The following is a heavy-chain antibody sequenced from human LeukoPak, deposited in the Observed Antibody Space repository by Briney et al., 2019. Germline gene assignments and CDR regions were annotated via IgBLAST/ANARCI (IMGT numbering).Heavy chain of an antibody. D-gene: IGHD2-2*01. Sequence: GESLKISCAASGFTFSGSAMHWVRQASGKGLEWVGRIRSKANSYATAYAASVKGRFTISRDDSKNTAYLQMNSLKTVDTAVYYCTSRDCSSTSCYRDPTYYYYYMDVWGKGTTVTVSS. CDR2: IRSKANSYAT. J-gene: IGHJ6*03. CDR3: TSRDCSSTSCYRDPTYYYYYMDV. CDR1: GFTFSGSA. V-gene: IGHV3-73*01.